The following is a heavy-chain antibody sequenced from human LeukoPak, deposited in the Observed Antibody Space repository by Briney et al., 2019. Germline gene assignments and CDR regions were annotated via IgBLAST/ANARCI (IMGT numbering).Heavy chain of an antibody. V-gene: IGHV1-8*01. CDR1: GYTFTSYD. J-gene: IGHJ3*02. Sequence: ASVKVSCKASGYTFTSYDITWVRQATGQGPEWMGWMNPNSGNTGYAQKFQDRVTMTRNTSISTAYMELSSLRSEDTAVYYCARSEDYTADAFDIWGQGTMVTVSS. D-gene: IGHD4-11*01. CDR2: MNPNSGNT. CDR3: ARSEDYTADAFDI.